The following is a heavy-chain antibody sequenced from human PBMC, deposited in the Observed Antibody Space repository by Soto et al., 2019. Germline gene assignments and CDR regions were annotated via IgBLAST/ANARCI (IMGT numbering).Heavy chain of an antibody. CDR1: GGTFSSYA. V-gene: IGHV1-69*01. CDR3: ARDFRTGLWSHVSYYYYGMDV. CDR2: IIPIFGTA. Sequence: QVQLVQSGAEVKKPGSSVKVSCKASGGTFSSYAISWVRQAPGQGLEWMGGIIPIFGTANYAQKFQGRVTFTANQSTNTAYMELSSLRPEDTAVYYCARDFRTGLWSHVSYYYYGMDVWGQGTTVTVS. D-gene: IGHD1-1*01. J-gene: IGHJ6*02.